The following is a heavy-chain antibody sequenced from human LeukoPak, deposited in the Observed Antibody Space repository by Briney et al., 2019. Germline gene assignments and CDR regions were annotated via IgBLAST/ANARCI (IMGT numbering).Heavy chain of an antibody. Sequence: SETLSLTCAVYGGSFSGYYWSWIRQPPGKGLEWIGEINHSGSTNYNPSLKSRVTISVDTSKNQFSLKLSSVTAADTAVYYCARDRAPRDGYSHFDYWGQGTLVTVSS. V-gene: IGHV4-34*01. CDR3: ARDRAPRDGYSHFDY. D-gene: IGHD5-24*01. J-gene: IGHJ4*02. CDR1: GGSFSGYY. CDR2: INHSGST.